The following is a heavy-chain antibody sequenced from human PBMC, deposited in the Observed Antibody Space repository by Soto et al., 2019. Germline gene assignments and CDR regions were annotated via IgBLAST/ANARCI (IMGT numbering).Heavy chain of an antibody. CDR1: GASINNAY. CDR2: IHYTGTT. J-gene: IGHJ3*02. Sequence: SETLSLTCTVSGASINNAYWTWIRQPPGKRLEWIGYIHYTGTTNYNPSLRGRVTMSVDTSKNQFSLKLNSVTAADTAVYYCARVPSRMINAFDIWGQGTMVTVSS. V-gene: IGHV4-59*01. D-gene: IGHD3-16*01. CDR3: ARVPSRMINAFDI.